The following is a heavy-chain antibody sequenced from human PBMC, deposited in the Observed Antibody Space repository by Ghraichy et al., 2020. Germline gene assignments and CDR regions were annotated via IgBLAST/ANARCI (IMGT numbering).Heavy chain of an antibody. Sequence: SETLSLTCTVSGGSISSYYWSWIRQPPGKGLEWIGYIYYSGSTNYNPSLKSRVIISVDTSKNQFSLKLSSVTAADTAVYYCARFSSSWSGSYWYFDLWGRGTLVTVSS. CDR2: IYYSGST. J-gene: IGHJ2*01. CDR3: ARFSSSWSGSYWYFDL. D-gene: IGHD6-13*01. CDR1: GGSISSYY. V-gene: IGHV4-59*01.